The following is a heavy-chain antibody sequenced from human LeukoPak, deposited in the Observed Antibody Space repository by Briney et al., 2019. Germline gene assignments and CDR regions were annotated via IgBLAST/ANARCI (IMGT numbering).Heavy chain of an antibody. J-gene: IGHJ4*02. Sequence: GASVKVSCKASGYTFTSYDINWVRQATGQGLEWMGWMNPNSGNTGYAQKFQGRVTMTRNTSISTAYMELSSLRSEDTAVYYCARGLAGYDFWSVSAEGSRTNDFDYWGQGTLVTVSS. V-gene: IGHV1-8*01. CDR1: GYTFTSYD. CDR3: ARGLAGYDFWSVSAEGSRTNDFDY. CDR2: MNPNSGNT. D-gene: IGHD3-3*01.